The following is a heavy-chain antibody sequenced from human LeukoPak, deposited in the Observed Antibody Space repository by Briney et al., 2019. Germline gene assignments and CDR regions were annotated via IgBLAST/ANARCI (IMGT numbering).Heavy chain of an antibody. V-gene: IGHV3-66*02. CDR1: GFTVSSNY. D-gene: IGHD1-26*01. Sequence: PGGSLRLSCAASGFTVSSNYMSWVRQAPGKGLEWVSVIYSGGSTYYADSAKGRFTISRDNSKNTLYLQMNSLRAEDTAVYYCARGSEGATFDYWGQGTLVTVSS. CDR3: ARGSEGATFDY. CDR2: IYSGGST. J-gene: IGHJ4*02.